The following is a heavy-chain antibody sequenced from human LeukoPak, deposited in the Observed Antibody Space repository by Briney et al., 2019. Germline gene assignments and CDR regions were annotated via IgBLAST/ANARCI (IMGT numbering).Heavy chain of an antibody. CDR1: GGSISRSSYY. Sequence: PSETLSLTCTVSGGSISRSSYYWVWLRPPPGKALEWIGSIYYSGNSYYNPSLKSRLTISIDTSKNQFSLKLTSVAAADAAVYYCAANGDYVNYYYGMDVWGQGTTVTVAS. D-gene: IGHD4-17*01. V-gene: IGHV4-39*01. CDR2: IYYSGNS. J-gene: IGHJ6*02. CDR3: AANGDYVNYYYGMDV.